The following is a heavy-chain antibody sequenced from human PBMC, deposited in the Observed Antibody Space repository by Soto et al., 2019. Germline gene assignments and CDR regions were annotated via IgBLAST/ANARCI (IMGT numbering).Heavy chain of an antibody. D-gene: IGHD2-8*01. J-gene: IGHJ5*02. Sequence: ASVKVSCKASGYTFTSYDINWVRQATGQGLEWMGWMNPNSGSTGYAQKFQGRVTMTRNTSISTAYMELSSLRSEDTAVYYCVMGEYCTNGVCYPAPWGQGSLVTVSS. CDR2: MNPNSGST. V-gene: IGHV1-8*01. CDR3: VMGEYCTNGVCYPAP. CDR1: GYTFTSYD.